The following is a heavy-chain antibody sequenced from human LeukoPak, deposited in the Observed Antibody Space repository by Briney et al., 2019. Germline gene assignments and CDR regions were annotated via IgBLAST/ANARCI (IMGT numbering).Heavy chain of an antibody. J-gene: IGHJ4*02. V-gene: IGHV4-59*01. CDR1: GGSISSYY. Sequence: SETLSLTCTVSGGSISSYYWSWIRQPPGPGLEWIGNIYYSGSTNYNPSLKSRVTISVDTSKNQFSLNLTSVTAADAAVYYCARAARGWYFDHWGQGTLVTVSS. CDR3: ARAARGWYFDH. D-gene: IGHD3-10*01. CDR2: IYYSGST.